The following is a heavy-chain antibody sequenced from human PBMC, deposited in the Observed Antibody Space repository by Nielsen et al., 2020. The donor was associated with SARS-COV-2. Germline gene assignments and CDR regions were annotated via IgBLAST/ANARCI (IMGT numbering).Heavy chain of an antibody. D-gene: IGHD3-10*01. Sequence: GGSVTLSWKGSGFRLTNYWVGWVRQMPRKGLEWMGIIYPGDPDIRYSASFHCQVTISVDKSINTAYLQWSSMRASDADMYDCARSSRYYGQWELPHLDYWGQGTLVTVSS. V-gene: IGHV5-51*01. CDR3: ARSSRYYGQWELPHLDY. J-gene: IGHJ4*02. CDR2: IYPGDPDI. CDR1: GFRLTNYW.